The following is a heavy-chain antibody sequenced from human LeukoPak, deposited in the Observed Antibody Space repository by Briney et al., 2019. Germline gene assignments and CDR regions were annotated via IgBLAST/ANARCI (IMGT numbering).Heavy chain of an antibody. V-gene: IGHV1-18*01. J-gene: IGHJ6*03. CDR3: ARAVVPAAICYYSYYMDV. CDR2: ISAYNGNT. CDR1: GHTFTSYG. Sequence: RASVKVSCKASGHTFTSYGISWVRQAPGQGREWMGWISAYNGNTNYAQKLQGRVTMTTDTSTSTAYMELRSLRSDDTAVYYCARAVVPAAICYYSYYMDVWGKGTTVTVSS. D-gene: IGHD2-2*01.